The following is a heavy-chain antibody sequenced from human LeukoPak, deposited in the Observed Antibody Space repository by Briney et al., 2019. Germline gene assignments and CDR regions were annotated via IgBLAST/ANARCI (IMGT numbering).Heavy chain of an antibody. D-gene: IGHD2-21*01. V-gene: IGHV1-18*01. CDR1: GYTFTSYG. J-gene: IGHJ3*02. Sequence: ASMKVSRRASGYTFTSYGVSWVRQAPGQGLEWMGWISAYNGNTNYAQNLQGRVTMTTDISTTTAYLELRSLRSDDTAVYYCARGAYCGGDCSSSDSFDIWGRGTMVTVSS. CDR2: ISAYNGNT. CDR3: ARGAYCGGDCSSSDSFDI.